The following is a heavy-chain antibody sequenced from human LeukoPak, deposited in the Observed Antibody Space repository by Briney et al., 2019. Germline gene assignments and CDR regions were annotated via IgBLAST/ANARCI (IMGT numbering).Heavy chain of an antibody. CDR2: INPNFGAA. CDR3: ARVFARSGEISGSYYYY. V-gene: IGHV1-69*05. CDR1: GYIFSNYS. Sequence: SVKVSCKASGYIFSNYSIHWVRQAPGQGLGWMGRINPNFGAANYAQKFQGRVTITTDESTSTAYMELSSLRSEDTAVYYCARVFARSGEISGSYYYYWGQGTLVTVSS. J-gene: IGHJ4*02. D-gene: IGHD1-26*01.